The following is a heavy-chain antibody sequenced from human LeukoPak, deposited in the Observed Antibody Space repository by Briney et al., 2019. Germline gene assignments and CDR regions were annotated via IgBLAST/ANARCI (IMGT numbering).Heavy chain of an antibody. CDR2: IYYSGST. J-gene: IGHJ4*02. CDR3: ARESLYYGSGSPIFY. D-gene: IGHD3-10*01. CDR1: GGSISSGDYY. Sequence: SETLSLTCTVSGGSISSGDYYWSWIRQPPGKGLEWIGYIYYSGSTYYNPSLKSRVTISVDTSKNQFSLKLSSVTAAVTAVYYCARESLYYGSGSPIFYWGQGTLVTVSS. V-gene: IGHV4-31*03.